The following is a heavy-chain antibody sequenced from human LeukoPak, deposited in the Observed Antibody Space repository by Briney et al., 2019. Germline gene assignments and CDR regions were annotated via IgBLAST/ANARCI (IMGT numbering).Heavy chain of an antibody. CDR2: IHPNTGAT. CDR3: ARDMGRYSGYDYDY. CDR1: GYTFTDYY. J-gene: IGHJ4*02. Sequence: ASVKVSCKTSGYTFTDYYLHWVRQAPGKGLEWVGWIHPNTGATHHAQKFQGRLTMTRDTSISTVYMELTRLSSDDTAVYYCARDMGRYSGYDYDYWGQGTLVTASS. D-gene: IGHD5-12*01. V-gene: IGHV1-2*02.